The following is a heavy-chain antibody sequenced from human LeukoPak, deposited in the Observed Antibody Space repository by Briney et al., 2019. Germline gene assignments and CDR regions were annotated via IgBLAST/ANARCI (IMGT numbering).Heavy chain of an antibody. J-gene: IGHJ4*02. CDR3: AVGITILGVAASFDS. CDR1: GASYNVYY. CDR2: IDHRGTA. V-gene: IGHV4-34*01. D-gene: IGHD3-3*01. Sequence: SETLSLTCAVYGASYNVYYWSWIRQPPGKGLEWIGDIDHRGTATYNPSLKSRLTISADASKNQFSLKLNIVTVADTAVYYCAVGITILGVAASFDSWGQGNLVIVSS.